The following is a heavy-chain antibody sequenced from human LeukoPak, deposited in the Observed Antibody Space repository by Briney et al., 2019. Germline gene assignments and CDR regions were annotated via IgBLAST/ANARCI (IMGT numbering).Heavy chain of an antibody. Sequence: PSQTLPLTCTVSGGSISSGSYYWSWIRQPAGKGLEWIGRIYTSGSTNYNPSLKSRVTISVDTSKNQFSLKLSSVTAADTAVYYCARWHYYDSSGYLLFAFDIWGQGTMVTVSS. D-gene: IGHD3-22*01. CDR2: IYTSGST. V-gene: IGHV4-61*02. CDR1: GGSISSGSYY. CDR3: ARWHYYDSSGYLLFAFDI. J-gene: IGHJ3*02.